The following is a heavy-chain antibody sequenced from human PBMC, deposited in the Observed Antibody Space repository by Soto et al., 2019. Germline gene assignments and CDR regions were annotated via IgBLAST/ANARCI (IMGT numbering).Heavy chain of an antibody. CDR1: GYSFTSYW. J-gene: IGHJ6*02. D-gene: IGHD3-3*01. Sequence: GESLKISCKGSGYSFTSYWISWVRQMPGKGLEWMGRIDPSDSYTNYSPSFQGHVTISADKSISTAYLQWSSLKASDTAMYYCARHLNYDFWSVSGVHGMDVWGQGTTVTVSS. V-gene: IGHV5-10-1*01. CDR2: IDPSDSYT. CDR3: ARHLNYDFWSVSGVHGMDV.